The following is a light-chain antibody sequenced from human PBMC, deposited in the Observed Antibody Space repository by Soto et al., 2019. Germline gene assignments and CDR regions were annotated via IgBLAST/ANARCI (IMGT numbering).Light chain of an antibody. CDR2: CES. V-gene: IGKV3-20*01. Sequence: EIVLTQSPGTLSLSPGERATLSCRASQSVSNNYLAWYQQKPGQAPRFLICCESSSATCIPDRFSGSGSGTDFTLTISRLEPEDFAVYHCQQYGSSPLTFGGGTKVEIK. CDR1: QSVSNNY. CDR3: QQYGSSPLT. J-gene: IGKJ4*01.